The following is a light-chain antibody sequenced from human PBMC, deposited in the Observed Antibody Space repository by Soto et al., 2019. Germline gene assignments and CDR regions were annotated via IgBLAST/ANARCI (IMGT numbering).Light chain of an antibody. CDR2: TAS. J-gene: IGKJ4*01. Sequence: DIQMTQSPSSLSASVGDRVTITCRASQSISTYLNWYQQKPRKAPKLLIYTASSLQSGVPSRFSGSGSGTDFTLTISSLQPEDFATYSCQQSYSNPLTFGGGTKVEIK. V-gene: IGKV1-39*01. CDR3: QQSYSNPLT. CDR1: QSISTY.